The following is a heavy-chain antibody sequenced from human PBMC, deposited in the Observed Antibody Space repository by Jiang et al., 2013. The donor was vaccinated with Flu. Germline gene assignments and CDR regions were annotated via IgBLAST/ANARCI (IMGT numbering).Heavy chain of an antibody. CDR1: GYTFTSYY. D-gene: IGHD3-22*01. CDR3: ATGRDYYDSNGYYRRNYQGMDV. V-gene: IGHV1-46*01. Sequence: GAEVKKPGASVKVSCKASGYTFTSYYLHWVRQAPGQGLEWMGVINPTNGDTNYAQKFQGRVTVTEDTSTDTAYMELSSLRSEDTAVYYCATGRDYYDSNGYYRRNYQGMDVWGQGTTVTVSS. CDR2: INPTNGDT. J-gene: IGHJ6*02.